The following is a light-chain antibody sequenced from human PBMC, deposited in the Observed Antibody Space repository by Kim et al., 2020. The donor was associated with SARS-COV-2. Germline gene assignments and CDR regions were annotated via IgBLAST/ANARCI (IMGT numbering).Light chain of an antibody. J-gene: IGLJ2*01. CDR1: SGTFASSY. V-gene: IGLV6-57*03. Sequence: GRTVTISCPRSSGTFASSYVQWFQQRPGSVPTIVIFEDYQRPSGVPDRFSGSVDISSNSASLTISGLKTEDEGDYYCQSYDDTTVVFGGGTQLTVL. CDR3: QSYDDTTVV. CDR2: EDY.